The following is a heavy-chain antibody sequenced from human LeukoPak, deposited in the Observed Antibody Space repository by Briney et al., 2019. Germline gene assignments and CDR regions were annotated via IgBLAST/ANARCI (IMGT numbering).Heavy chain of an antibody. CDR2: ISNNGGYT. D-gene: IGHD3/OR15-3a*01. CDR3: ARERTGFYAEY. V-gene: IGHV3-23*01. Sequence: PGGSLRLSCAASGFTFSSSAMSWVRQAPGKGLEWVSAISNNGGYTYYADSVQGRFTISRDNSKSTLCLQMNSLRPEDTAVYYCARERTGFYAEYWGQGTLVTVSS. J-gene: IGHJ4*02. CDR1: GFTFSSSA.